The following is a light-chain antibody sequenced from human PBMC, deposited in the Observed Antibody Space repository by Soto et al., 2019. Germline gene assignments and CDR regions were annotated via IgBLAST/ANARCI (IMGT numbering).Light chain of an antibody. V-gene: IGLV2-14*01. J-gene: IGLJ2*01. CDR2: EVT. Sequence: QAVVTQPASVSGSPGQSITISCTGTSSDVGGYNYVSWFQQSPGKAPKVMIYEVTNRPSGVSNRFSGLKSGNTASLTISVLQAEDEADYYCSSYTSSNTLIFGGGTKLTV. CDR1: SSDVGGYNY. CDR3: SSYTSSNTLI.